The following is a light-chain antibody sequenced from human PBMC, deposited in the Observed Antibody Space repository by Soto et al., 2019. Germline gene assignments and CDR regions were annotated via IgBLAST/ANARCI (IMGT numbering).Light chain of an antibody. CDR3: QQYGTSPT. CDR1: QSVSSSS. CDR2: RAS. V-gene: IGKV3-20*01. J-gene: IGKJ1*01. Sequence: EIVLTQSPGTLSLSPGERATHSCRASQSVSSSSLAWYQQKPGQAPRVIIYRASSRATGIPDRFSGSGSGTDFTLTISRLEPEDFAVYSCQQYGTSPTLGRGTQVEIK.